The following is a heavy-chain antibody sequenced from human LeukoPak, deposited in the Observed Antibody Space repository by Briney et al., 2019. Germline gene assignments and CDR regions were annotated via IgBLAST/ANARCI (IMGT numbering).Heavy chain of an antibody. V-gene: IGHV4-4*09. D-gene: IGHD3-3*01. CDR3: ARRGYDFWSGYSGGYYYYYMDV. J-gene: IGHJ6*03. CDR1: GGSISSYY. Sequence: SETLSLTCTVSGGSISSYYWSWIRQPPGKGLEWIGYIYTSGSTNYNPSLKSRVTISVDTSKNQFSLKLSSVTAADTAVYYCARRGYDFWSGYSGGYYYYYMDVWGKGTTVTVSS. CDR2: IYTSGST.